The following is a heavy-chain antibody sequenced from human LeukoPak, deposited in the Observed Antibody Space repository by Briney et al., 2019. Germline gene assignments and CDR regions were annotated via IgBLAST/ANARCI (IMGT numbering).Heavy chain of an antibody. Sequence: LGTLSLTCTVSGGSIRGNYWSWTRQPAGEGLKWSGGINANGKTNYNPSLKSRVTMSIDTSKNQFSLKLTSVTAADTAVYYCARDPMPDDSGSYFELWGQGTLVTVSS. CDR2: INANGKT. J-gene: IGHJ4*02. CDR1: GGSIRGNY. V-gene: IGHV4-4*07. CDR3: ARDPMPDDSGSYFEL. D-gene: IGHD3-10*01.